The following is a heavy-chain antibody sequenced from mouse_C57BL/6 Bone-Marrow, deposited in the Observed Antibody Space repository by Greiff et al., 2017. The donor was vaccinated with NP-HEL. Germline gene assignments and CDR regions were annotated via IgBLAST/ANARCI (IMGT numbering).Heavy chain of an antibody. J-gene: IGHJ3*01. CDR1: GYTFTSYW. D-gene: IGHD2-2*01. Sequence: VQLQQSGAELVMPGASVKLSCKASGYTFTSYWMHWVKQRPGQGLEWIGEIDPSDSYTNYNQKFKGKSTLPVDKSSSTAYMQLSSLTSEDSAVYYCARERRYGYPFAYWGQGTLVTVSA. CDR2: IDPSDSYT. CDR3: ARERRYGYPFAY. V-gene: IGHV1-69*01.